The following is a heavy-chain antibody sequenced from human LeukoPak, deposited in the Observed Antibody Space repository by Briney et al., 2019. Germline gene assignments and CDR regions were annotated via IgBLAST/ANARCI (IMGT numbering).Heavy chain of an antibody. J-gene: IGHJ4*02. D-gene: IGHD2-15*01. V-gene: IGHV3-7*01. Sequence: PGGSLRLSCAASGFTFSSYWMSWVRQGPGQGLEWVANIKQLGSEKYYVDSVKGRFTISRDNAKTSLYLQMNSLRAEDTAVYYCARGSVALGDYWGQGTLVTVSS. CDR3: ARGSVALGDY. CDR2: IKQLGSEK. CDR1: GFTFSSYW.